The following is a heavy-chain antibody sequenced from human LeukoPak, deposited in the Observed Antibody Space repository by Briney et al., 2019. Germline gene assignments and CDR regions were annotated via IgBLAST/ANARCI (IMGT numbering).Heavy chain of an antibody. CDR1: GYSIRSGYY. Sequence: SETLSLTCSVSGYSIRSGYYWGWIRQPPGKGLEWIGSIYQSGNTYYNESLKSRVTISVDTSKNQFSLKLSSVTAADTAVYYCAISSTSCYLGGICFDYWGQGTLVTVSS. CDR3: AISSTSCYLGGICFDY. CDR2: IYQSGNT. J-gene: IGHJ4*02. V-gene: IGHV4-38-2*02. D-gene: IGHD2-2*01.